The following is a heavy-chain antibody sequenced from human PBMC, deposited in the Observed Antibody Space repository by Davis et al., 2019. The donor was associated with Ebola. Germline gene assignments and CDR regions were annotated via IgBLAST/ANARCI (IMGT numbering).Heavy chain of an antibody. D-gene: IGHD6-19*01. CDR3: ARDDTWHQWLY. Sequence: GGSLRLSCAASGFSFTSFAMHWVRQAPGKGLEWVAVISYDGTNKYYADSVKGRFTISRDNSKNTLYLQMNSLRAEDTAVYYCARDDTWHQWLYWGQGALVTVTS. V-gene: IGHV3-30-3*01. J-gene: IGHJ4*02. CDR1: GFSFTSFA. CDR2: ISYDGTNK.